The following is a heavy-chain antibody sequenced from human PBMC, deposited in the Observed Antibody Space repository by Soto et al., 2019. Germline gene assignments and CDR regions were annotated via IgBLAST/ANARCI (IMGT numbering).Heavy chain of an antibody. CDR2: ISGSGGST. CDR3: AKPTETGLVIVSSFDY. Sequence: GGSLRLSCAASGFTFSSYAMSWVRQAPGKGLEWVSAISGSGGSTYYADSVKGRFTISRDNSKNTLYLQMNSLRAEDTAVYYCAKPTETGLVIVSSFDYWGQGTLVTVSS. V-gene: IGHV3-23*01. D-gene: IGHD3-9*01. CDR1: GFTFSSYA. J-gene: IGHJ4*02.